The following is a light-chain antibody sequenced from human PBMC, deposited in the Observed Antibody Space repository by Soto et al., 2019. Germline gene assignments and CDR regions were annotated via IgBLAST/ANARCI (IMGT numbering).Light chain of an antibody. CDR2: SNN. V-gene: IGLV1-44*01. J-gene: IGLJ7*01. CDR3: AAWDDSLNGVV. Sequence: QSVLTQPPSASGTPGQRVTISCSGTSSNIGSNTVNWYQQLPGTAPKLLIFSNNQRPSGVPVRFSGSKSGTSASLAISGLQSEDEADYSCAAWDDSLNGVVFGGGTQLTVL. CDR1: SSNIGSNT.